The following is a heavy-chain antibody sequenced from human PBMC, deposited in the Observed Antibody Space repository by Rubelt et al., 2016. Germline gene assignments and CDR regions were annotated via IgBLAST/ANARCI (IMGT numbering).Heavy chain of an antibody. Sequence: QLLESGPGQVKPSETLALTCTVSGYSISSSSYYWGWIRQPPGKGLEWIGSIYYSGSTYYKPSLKSGCTLSVDTARNQFARRRSSVTAADTVWYYGAGQWWATIQGRGYFDYGGKGTRSPSPQ. J-gene: IGHJ4*02. V-gene: IGHV4-39*01. CDR3: AGQWWATIQGRGYFDY. CDR2: IYYSGST. D-gene: IGHD5-24*01. CDR1: GYSISSSSYY.